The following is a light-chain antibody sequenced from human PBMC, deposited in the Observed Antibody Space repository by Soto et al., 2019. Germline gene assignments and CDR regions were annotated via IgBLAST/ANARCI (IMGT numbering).Light chain of an antibody. V-gene: IGKV3-15*01. J-gene: IGKJ1*01. CDR2: GAS. CDR3: QQYGSSGT. Sequence: EIVMTQSPATLSVSPGERATLSCRASQSVSSNLAWYQQKPGQGPRLLIYGASTRATGIPARFSGSGSGTEFTLTISSLQSEDFAVYYCQQYGSSGTFGQGTKVEIK. CDR1: QSVSSN.